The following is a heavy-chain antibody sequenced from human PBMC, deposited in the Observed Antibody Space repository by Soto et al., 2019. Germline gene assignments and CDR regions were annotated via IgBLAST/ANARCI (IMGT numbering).Heavy chain of an antibody. CDR3: ARVSAVSAEHYFDY. Sequence: QVQLRESGPGLMRPSQTLSLTCTVSGASVTSTGYYWTWIRQSLGKGLEWLGNILHNANADYIPSLDTRLSISLDSSKSQFSLKLNSLSAADTAIYFCARVSAVSAEHYFDYWGQGALVTVSS. CDR1: GASVTSTGYY. J-gene: IGHJ4*02. CDR2: ILHNANA. V-gene: IGHV4-30-4*01. D-gene: IGHD6-19*01.